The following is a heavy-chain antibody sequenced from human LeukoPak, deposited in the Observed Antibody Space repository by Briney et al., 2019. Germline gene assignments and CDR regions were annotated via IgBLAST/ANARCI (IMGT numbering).Heavy chain of an antibody. CDR3: ARSAGSAFFDY. CDR1: GGSISSYY. D-gene: IGHD2-15*01. Sequence: SETLSLTCTVSGGSISSYYWSWIRLPPGKGLEWIGYIYYSGSTNYNPSLKSRATISVGTSKNQFSLNLSSVTAADTAVYYCARSAGSAFFDYWGQGTLVTVSS. V-gene: IGHV4-59*08. J-gene: IGHJ4*02. CDR2: IYYSGST.